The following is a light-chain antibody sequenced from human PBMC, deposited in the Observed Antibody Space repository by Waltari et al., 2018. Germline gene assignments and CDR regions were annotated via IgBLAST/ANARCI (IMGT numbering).Light chain of an antibody. V-gene: IGLV1-51*01. Sequence: QSVLTQPPSGSAAPRQKVSISCSGSSSNIGNSSVSWFQQFPRAPPKLLIYDTNKRPSGIPDRFSASKSGTSATLGISGLQTGDEAIYHCGTWDNSLNIVIFGGGTKLTVL. CDR3: GTWDNSLNIVI. CDR1: SSNIGNSS. CDR2: DTN. J-gene: IGLJ2*01.